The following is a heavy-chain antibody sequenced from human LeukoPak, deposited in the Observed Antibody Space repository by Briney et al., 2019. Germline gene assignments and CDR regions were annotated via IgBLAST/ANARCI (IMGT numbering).Heavy chain of an antibody. J-gene: IGHJ4*02. V-gene: IGHV3-9*01. Sequence: GRSLRLSCAASGFTFDDYAMHWVRQAPGKGLEWVSSISWNSGSIGYADSVKGRFTISRDNAKNSLYLQMNSLRAEDTALYYCAKGWWEPRYYFDYWGQGTLVTVSS. CDR1: GFTFDDYA. CDR2: ISWNSGSI. CDR3: AKGWWEPRYYFDY. D-gene: IGHD2-15*01.